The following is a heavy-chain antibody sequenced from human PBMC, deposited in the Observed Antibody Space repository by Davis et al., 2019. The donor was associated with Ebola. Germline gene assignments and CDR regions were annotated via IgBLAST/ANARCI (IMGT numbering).Heavy chain of an antibody. CDR3: AKSYSSDNWFDP. CDR2: IRYDGSYK. J-gene: IGHJ5*02. Sequence: GESLKISCAASGFTFSTYGMHWVRQAPGKGLEWVAIIRYDGSYKYYADFVKGRFTISRDNSKNTLYLQMNSLRTEDTAVYYCAKSYSSDNWFDPWGQGTLVTVSS. V-gene: IGHV3-30*02. D-gene: IGHD6-19*01. CDR1: GFTFSTYG.